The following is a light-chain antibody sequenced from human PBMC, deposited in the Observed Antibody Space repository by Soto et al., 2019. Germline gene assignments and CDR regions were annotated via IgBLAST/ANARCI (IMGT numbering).Light chain of an antibody. CDR1: QSISRY. Sequence: DIQMTQSPSSLSASVGDRVTITCRASQSISRYLNWYQQKPGKAPKLLIYAASSLQSGVLSRLSGSGSGTDFTLTSSSLQPEEFGAYYFQESYSTRPEYIFGQGTKLQIK. CDR3: QESYSTRPEYI. J-gene: IGKJ2*01. CDR2: AAS. V-gene: IGKV1-39*01.